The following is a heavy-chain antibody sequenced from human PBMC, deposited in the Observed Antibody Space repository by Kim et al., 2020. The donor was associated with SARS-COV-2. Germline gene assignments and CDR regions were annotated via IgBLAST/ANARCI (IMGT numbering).Heavy chain of an antibody. CDR2: IKQDGSEK. J-gene: IGHJ6*02. CDR1: GFTFSSYW. CDR3: ARAGVRGYSSSPYYYYYGMDV. D-gene: IGHD6-13*01. V-gene: IGHV3-7*01. Sequence: GGSLRLSCAASGFTFSSYWMSWVRQAPGKGLEWVANIKQDGSEKYYVDSVKGRFTISRDNAKNSLYLQMNSLRAEDTAVYYCARAGVRGYSSSPYYYYYGMDVWGQGTTVTVSS.